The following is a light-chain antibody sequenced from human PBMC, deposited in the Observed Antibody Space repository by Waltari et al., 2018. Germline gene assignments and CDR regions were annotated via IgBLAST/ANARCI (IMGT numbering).Light chain of an antibody. Sequence: DIQMPQSPSTLSASVGGRVTITCRASQSISSWLAWYQQKPGKAPKLLIYKASSLESGVPSRFSGSGSGTEFTLTISSLQPDDFATYYCQQYNSYSGTFGQGTKLEIK. CDR1: QSISSW. CDR2: KAS. J-gene: IGKJ2*01. V-gene: IGKV1-5*03. CDR3: QQYNSYSGT.